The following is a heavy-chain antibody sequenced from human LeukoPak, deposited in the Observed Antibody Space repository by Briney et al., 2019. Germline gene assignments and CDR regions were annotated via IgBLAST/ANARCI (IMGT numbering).Heavy chain of an antibody. CDR3: ARGMYSSSDFNWYFDL. CDR2: IYYSGST. J-gene: IGHJ2*01. CDR1: GGSISSYY. V-gene: IGHV4-59*01. D-gene: IGHD6-6*01. Sequence: SENLSLTCTVSGGSISSYYWSWIRQPPGKGLEWIGYIYYSGSTNYNPSLKSRVTISVDTSKNQFSLKLSSVTAADTAVYYCARGMYSSSDFNWYFDLWGRGTLVTVSS.